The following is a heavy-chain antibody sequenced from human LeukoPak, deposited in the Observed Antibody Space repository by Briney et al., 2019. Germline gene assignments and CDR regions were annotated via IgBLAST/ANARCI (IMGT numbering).Heavy chain of an antibody. CDR1: GFSFNTYA. J-gene: IGHJ4*02. CDR3: ASEKRDGYNYPYFDY. CDR2: IYSGGST. D-gene: IGHD5-24*01. V-gene: IGHV3-53*04. Sequence: QPGGSLRLSCVTSGFSFNTYAMSWVRQAPGKGLEWVSVIYSGGSTYYADSVKGRFTISRHNSKNTLYLQMNSLRAEDTAVYYCASEKRDGYNYPYFDYWGQGTLVTVSS.